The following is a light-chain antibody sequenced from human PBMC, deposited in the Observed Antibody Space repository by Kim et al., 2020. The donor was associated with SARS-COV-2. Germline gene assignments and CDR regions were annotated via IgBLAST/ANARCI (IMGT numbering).Light chain of an antibody. Sequence: QSALTQPASLSGSPGQSITISCTGTNSDVGRYNYVSWYQQHPGKVPEVMIYEVTNRPSGVSNRFSGSKSGNTASLTISGLQAEDEADYYCSSYTSSDSYVFGTATKVTVL. CDR1: NSDVGRYNY. CDR2: EVT. V-gene: IGLV2-14*03. CDR3: SSYTSSDSYV. J-gene: IGLJ1*01.